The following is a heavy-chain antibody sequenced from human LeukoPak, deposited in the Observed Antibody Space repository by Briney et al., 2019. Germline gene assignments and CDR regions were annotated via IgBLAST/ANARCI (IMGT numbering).Heavy chain of an antibody. CDR3: ARAEYSSSSTYYYYYMDV. Sequence: GGSLRLSCAASGFTFSSYNMNWVRQAPGKGLEWVSYISSSSSTIYYADSVKGRFTISRDNAKNSLYLQMNNLRAEDTAVYYCARAEYSSSSTYYYYYMDVWGKGTTVTVSS. CDR2: ISSSSSTI. V-gene: IGHV3-48*01. J-gene: IGHJ6*03. CDR1: GFTFSSYN. D-gene: IGHD6-6*01.